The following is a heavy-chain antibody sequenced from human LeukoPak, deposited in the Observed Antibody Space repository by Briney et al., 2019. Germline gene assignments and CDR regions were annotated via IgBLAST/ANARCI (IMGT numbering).Heavy chain of an antibody. CDR2: IYHSGST. CDR1: GGSISSGGYS. CDR3: ARGQMTGFDI. V-gene: IGHV4-30-2*01. Sequence: ASQALSLTCAVSGGSISSGGYSWSWIRQPPGKGLEWIGYIYHSGSTYYNPSLKSRVTISVDRSKNQFSLKLSSVTAADTAVYYCARGQMTGFDIWGQGTMVTVSS. J-gene: IGHJ3*02. D-gene: IGHD3-9*01.